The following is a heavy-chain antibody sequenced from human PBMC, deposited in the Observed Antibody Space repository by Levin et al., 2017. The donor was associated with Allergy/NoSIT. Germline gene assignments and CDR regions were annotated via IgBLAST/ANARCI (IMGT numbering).Heavy chain of an antibody. CDR3: ARDHLITGTTSFPGYGMDV. CDR1: GFTFSSYW. J-gene: IGHJ6*02. CDR2: INSDGSST. Sequence: GGSLRLSCAASGFTFSSYWMHWVRQAPGKGLVWVSRINSDGSSTSYADSVKGRFTISRDNAKNTLYLQMNSLRAEDTAVYYCARDHLITGTTSFPGYGMDVWGQGTTVTVSS. D-gene: IGHD1-20*01. V-gene: IGHV3-74*01.